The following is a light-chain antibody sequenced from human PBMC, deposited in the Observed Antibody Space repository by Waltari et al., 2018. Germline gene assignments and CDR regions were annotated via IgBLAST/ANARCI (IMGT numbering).Light chain of an antibody. V-gene: IGKV1-5*03. CDR1: QSITTW. J-gene: IGKJ1*01. CDR3: QQYNRYSWT. Sequence: DIQMTQSPSTLSASVGDRVTITCRASQSITTWLAWYQQKPGKAPNLLIYKASSLESGVPSRFSGSGSGTEFTLTISSLQADGFATYYCQQYNRYSWTFGQGTKVEIK. CDR2: KAS.